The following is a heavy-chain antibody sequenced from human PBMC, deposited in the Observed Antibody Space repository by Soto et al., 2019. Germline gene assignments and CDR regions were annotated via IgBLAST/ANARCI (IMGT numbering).Heavy chain of an antibody. CDR2: ISAYIGHT. Sequence: QVQLVQSGAEVKKPGASVKVSCKASGYTFTSYGISWLRQAPGQGLEWMGWISAYIGHTDYAQNFQGRVTMTADTSKTTAYMELRSLGSDDTAVYYCARDVGTSGTTEGDWFDPWGQGTLVTVSS. D-gene: IGHD1-1*01. CDR1: GYTFTSYG. CDR3: ARDVGTSGTTEGDWFDP. V-gene: IGHV1-18*01. J-gene: IGHJ5*02.